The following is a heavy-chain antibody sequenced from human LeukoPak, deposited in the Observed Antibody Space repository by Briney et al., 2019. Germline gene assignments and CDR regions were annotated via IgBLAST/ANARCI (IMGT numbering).Heavy chain of an antibody. CDR2: IKQDGSEK. CDR1: GFTLSSYW. J-gene: IGHJ3*02. D-gene: IGHD6-13*01. Sequence: TGGSLRLSCAASGFTLSSYWMSWVRQAPGKGLEWVASIKQDGSEKYYVDSVKGRFTISRDNAKNSLYLQMNSLRAEDTAVYYCARLYSTKDDAFDIWGQGTMVTVSS. V-gene: IGHV3-7*03. CDR3: ARLYSTKDDAFDI.